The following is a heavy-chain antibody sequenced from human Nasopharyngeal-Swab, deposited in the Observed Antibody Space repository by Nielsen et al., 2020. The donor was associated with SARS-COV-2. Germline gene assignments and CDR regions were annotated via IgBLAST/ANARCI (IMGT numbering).Heavy chain of an antibody. D-gene: IGHD5-18*01. V-gene: IGHV3-53*01. CDR2: IYSGSTT. CDR3: ARGRGYSYGLDAFDV. J-gene: IGHJ3*01. CDR1: GFTVSSNY. Sequence: GGSLRLSCAASGFTVSSNYMTWVRQAPGKGLEWVAVIYSGSTTYYADSVKGRFTISRDNSKNTLFLQMDSLRAEDTAVYYCARGRGYSYGLDAFDVWGQGTMVTVSS.